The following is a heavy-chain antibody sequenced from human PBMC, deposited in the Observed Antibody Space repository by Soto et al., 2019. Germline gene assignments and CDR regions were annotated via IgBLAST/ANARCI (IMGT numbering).Heavy chain of an antibody. V-gene: IGHV4-38-2*02. J-gene: IGHJ4*02. D-gene: IGHD4-17*01. Sequence: SETLSLTCAVSGYSISRGYYGGWIRQHPGKVLEWVGSIYHSGSTYYNPSLKSRVTRSVDMSKNQFSLKLRSVTAADTAVSYCARERYDYGSSDYWGQGTLGTVSS. CDR1: GYSISRGYY. CDR2: IYHSGST. CDR3: ARERYDYGSSDY.